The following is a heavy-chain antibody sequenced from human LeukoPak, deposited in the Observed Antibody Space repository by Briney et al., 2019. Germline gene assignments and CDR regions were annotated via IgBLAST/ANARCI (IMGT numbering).Heavy chain of an antibody. V-gene: IGHV4-59*12. CDR2: IYYSGST. D-gene: IGHD3-3*01. CDR1: GGSISSYY. CDR3: ARGITIFGVGYNWFDP. J-gene: IGHJ5*02. Sequence: SETLSLTCTVSGGSISSYYWSWIRQPPGKGLEWIGYIYYSGSTNYNPSLKSRVTISVDTSKNQFSLKLSSVTAADTAVYYCARGITIFGVGYNWFDPWGQGTLVTVSS.